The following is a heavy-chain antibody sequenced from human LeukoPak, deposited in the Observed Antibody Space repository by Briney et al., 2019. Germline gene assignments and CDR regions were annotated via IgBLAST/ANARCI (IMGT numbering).Heavy chain of an antibody. D-gene: IGHD4-11*01. Sequence: ASVKVSCKASGYTFTSYGISWVRQAPGQGLEWMGWISAYNGNTNYAQKLQGRVTMTTDTSTSTAYMGLSSLRSEDTAVYYCARDSRQQLFDYWGQGTLVTVSS. CDR3: ARDSRQQLFDY. V-gene: IGHV1-18*01. CDR2: ISAYNGNT. J-gene: IGHJ4*02. CDR1: GYTFTSYG.